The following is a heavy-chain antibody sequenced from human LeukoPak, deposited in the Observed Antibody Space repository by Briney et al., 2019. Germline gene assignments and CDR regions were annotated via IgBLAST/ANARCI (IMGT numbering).Heavy chain of an antibody. CDR3: ARGNNYYDSSGY. Sequence: PSETLSLTCTVSGGSISSYHWSWIRQPPGKGLEWIGYIYYSGSTNYNPSLKSRVTISVDTSKNQFSLKLSSVTAADTAVYYCARGNNYYDSSGYWGQGTLVTVSS. CDR1: GGSISSYH. CDR2: IYYSGST. D-gene: IGHD3-22*01. J-gene: IGHJ4*02. V-gene: IGHV4-59*01.